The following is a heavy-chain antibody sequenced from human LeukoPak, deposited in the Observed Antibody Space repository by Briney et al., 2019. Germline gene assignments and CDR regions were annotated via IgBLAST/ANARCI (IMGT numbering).Heavy chain of an antibody. CDR1: GLTFSSYD. CDR2: IGATGVT. Sequence: TGGSLRLSCAASGLTFSSYDMHWVRQPPGAGLEWVSKIGATGVTYYADSVKGRFTISRDNSKNTLYLQMNSLRAEDTAVYYCARSSGSYYNADAFDIWGQGTMVTVSS. CDR3: ARSSGSYYNADAFDI. D-gene: IGHD1-26*01. V-gene: IGHV3-13*01. J-gene: IGHJ3*02.